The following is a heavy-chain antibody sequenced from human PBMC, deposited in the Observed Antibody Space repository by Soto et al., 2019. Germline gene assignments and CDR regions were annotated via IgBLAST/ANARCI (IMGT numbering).Heavy chain of an antibody. CDR2: ISGSGGST. V-gene: IGHV3-23*01. Sequence: EVQLLESGGGLVQPGGSLRLSCAASGFTFSSYAMSWVRQAPGKGLEWVSAISGSGGSTYYADSVKGRFTISRDNSKNTLYLQMNSLRAEDTAVYYCAKSVPRRTTVTRGWSYYYMDVWGKGTTVTVSS. J-gene: IGHJ6*03. CDR1: GFTFSSYA. CDR3: AKSVPRRTTVTRGWSYYYMDV. D-gene: IGHD4-17*01.